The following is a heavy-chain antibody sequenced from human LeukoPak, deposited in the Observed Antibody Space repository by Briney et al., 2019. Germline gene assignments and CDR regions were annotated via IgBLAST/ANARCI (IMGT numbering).Heavy chain of an antibody. D-gene: IGHD2-15*01. CDR1: GYTFTSYG. Sequence: ASVKVSCKASGYTFTSYGISWVRQAPGQGLEWMGWISAYNGNTNYAQKLQGRVTMTRDTSISTAYMELSRLRSDDTAVYYCARDRVVVAASFRFDPWGQGTLVTVSS. V-gene: IGHV1-18*01. CDR2: ISAYNGNT. CDR3: ARDRVVVAASFRFDP. J-gene: IGHJ5*02.